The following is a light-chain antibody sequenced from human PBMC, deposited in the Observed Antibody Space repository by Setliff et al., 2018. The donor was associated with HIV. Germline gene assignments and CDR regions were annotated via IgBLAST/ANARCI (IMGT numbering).Light chain of an antibody. CDR1: NSNIGRNP. V-gene: IGLV1-44*01. CDR3: ASWDDSVNAWL. CDR2: VSN. J-gene: IGLJ3*02. Sequence: QSALTQPPSASGTPGQRVSISCSGSNSNIGRNPVNWYQQFPGTAPKLLIYVSNRRPSGVPDRFSGSKSGTSASLAISGLQSADEADYYCASWDDSVNAWLFGGGTKGTVL.